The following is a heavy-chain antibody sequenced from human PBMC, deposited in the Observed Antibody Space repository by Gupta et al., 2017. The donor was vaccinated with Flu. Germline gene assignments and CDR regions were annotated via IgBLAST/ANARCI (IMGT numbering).Heavy chain of an antibody. Sequence: QLRLQASGPGLVKPSGTLSLICTVSGGSIVDDSYYWAFIRQSPGAALEWIGSVYQSANPRGFVYSNPSLKGRLTRSMARATNHYSLTLKSVTAADTALYDWARQVNFNVGYYECDYWGQGSRVTVSS. V-gene: IGHV4-39*01. J-gene: IGHJ4*02. CDR1: GGSIVDDSYY. CDR2: VYQSANP. D-gene: IGHD5-18*01. CDR3: ARQVNFNVGYYECDY.